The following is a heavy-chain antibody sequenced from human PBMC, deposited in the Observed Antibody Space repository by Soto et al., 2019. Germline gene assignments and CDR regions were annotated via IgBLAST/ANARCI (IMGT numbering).Heavy chain of an antibody. CDR2: IWYDGSNK. D-gene: IGHD6-6*01. J-gene: IGHJ4*02. CDR1: GFTFSSYG. Sequence: GGSLRLSCAASGFTFSSYGMHWVRQAPGKGLEWVAVIWYDGSNKYYADSVKGRFTISRDNSKNTLYLQMNSLRAEDTAVYYCARIGYSSSPDAPFDYWGQGTLVTVSS. V-gene: IGHV3-33*01. CDR3: ARIGYSSSPDAPFDY.